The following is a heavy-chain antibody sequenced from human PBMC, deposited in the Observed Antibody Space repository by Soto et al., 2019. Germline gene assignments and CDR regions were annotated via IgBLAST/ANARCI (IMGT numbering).Heavy chain of an antibody. Sequence: GGSLRLSCAASGFTFSNYDMHWVRQATGKGLEWVSTINTAGNTYSPGSVKGRFTISRENAKNSLYLQMNSLRVDDTAVYYCARGRDSGLYYFDYWGQGTLVTVSS. J-gene: IGHJ4*02. D-gene: IGHD2-21*01. V-gene: IGHV3-13*01. CDR2: INTAGNT. CDR3: ARGRDSGLYYFDY. CDR1: GFTFSNYD.